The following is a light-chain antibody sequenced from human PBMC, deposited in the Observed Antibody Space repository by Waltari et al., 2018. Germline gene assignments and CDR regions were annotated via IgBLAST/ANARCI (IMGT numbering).Light chain of an antibody. J-gene: IGKJ4*01. CDR1: QSVKNN. V-gene: IGKV1-5*03. CDR2: KAS. Sequence: DIQLTQSPSILSASVGDRVTITCRASQSVKNNLAWYQHRQGKPPRVLIHKASRLESGVPSRFSGSGFGTEFILSISYLQPDDSATYYCQEYDVLPVTFGGGTKVEIK. CDR3: QEYDVLPVT.